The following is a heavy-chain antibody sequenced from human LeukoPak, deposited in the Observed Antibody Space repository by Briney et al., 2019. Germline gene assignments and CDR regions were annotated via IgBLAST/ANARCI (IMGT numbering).Heavy chain of an antibody. J-gene: IGHJ5*02. CDR2: IYYSGST. Sequence: SETLSLTCTVSGGSISSYYWSWIRQPPGKGLEWIGYIYYSGSTNYDPSLKSRVTISVDTSKNQFSLKLSSVTAADTAVYYCARCIGFGELWENWFDPWDQGTLVTVSS. D-gene: IGHD3-10*01. CDR1: GGSISSYY. V-gene: IGHV4-59*08. CDR3: ARCIGFGELWENWFDP.